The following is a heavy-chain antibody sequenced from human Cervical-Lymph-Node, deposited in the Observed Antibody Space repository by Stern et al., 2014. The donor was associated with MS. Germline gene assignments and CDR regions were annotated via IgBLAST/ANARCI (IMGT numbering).Heavy chain of an antibody. V-gene: IGHV4-59*01. J-gene: IGHJ5*02. D-gene: IGHD6-19*01. Sequence: HVQLQESGPGLVKPSETLSLTCTVSGGSISSYYWSWIRQPPGKGLEWIGYIYYSGSTNYNPSLKSRVTISVDTSKNQFSLKLSSVTAADKAVYYCARDSSGWYGGWFDPWGQGTLVTVSS. CDR1: GGSISSYY. CDR3: ARDSSGWYGGWFDP. CDR2: IYYSGST.